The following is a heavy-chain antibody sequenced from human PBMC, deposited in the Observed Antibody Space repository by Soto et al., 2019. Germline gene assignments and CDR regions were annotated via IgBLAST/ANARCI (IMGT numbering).Heavy chain of an antibody. D-gene: IGHD4-17*01. J-gene: IGHJ4*02. Sequence: QVQLVQSGAEVKKPGASLKVSCKASGYTFTSYGISWVRQAPGQVLEWMGWISAYNGNTNYAQKLHGRVTMTTDTSTSTAYMELRGVRADDTGVYCCARGGHYGDFTSSDCDYGGQGTLVTVSS. CDR3: ARGGHYGDFTSSDCDY. CDR2: ISAYNGNT. CDR1: GYTFTSYG. V-gene: IGHV1-18*01.